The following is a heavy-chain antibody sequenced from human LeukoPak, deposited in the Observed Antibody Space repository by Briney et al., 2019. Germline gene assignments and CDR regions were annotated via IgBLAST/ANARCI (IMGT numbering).Heavy chain of an antibody. CDR3: ARVEYGSGPGTFDY. V-gene: IGHV3-48*03. Sequence: PGGSLGLSCAASGFTFSSYEMNWVRQAPRKGLEWVSYISSSGSTRYYADSVKGRFTISRDNAKNSLYLQMNSLRAEDTAVYYCARVEYGSGPGTFDYWGQGTLVTVSS. D-gene: IGHD3-10*01. J-gene: IGHJ4*02. CDR2: ISSSGSTR. CDR1: GFTFSSYE.